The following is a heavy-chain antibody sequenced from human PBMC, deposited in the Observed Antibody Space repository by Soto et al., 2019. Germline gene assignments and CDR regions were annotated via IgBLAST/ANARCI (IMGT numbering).Heavy chain of an antibody. D-gene: IGHD5-18*01. CDR1: GFTFSSYA. Sequence: GGSLRLSCAASGFTFSSYAMHWVRQAPGKGLEWVAVISYDGSNKYYADSVKGRFTISRDNSKNTLYLQMNSLRAEDTAVYYCAREGDKWIQLWSAFDYWGQGTLVTVSS. CDR3: AREGDKWIQLWSAFDY. CDR2: ISYDGSNK. J-gene: IGHJ4*02. V-gene: IGHV3-30-3*01.